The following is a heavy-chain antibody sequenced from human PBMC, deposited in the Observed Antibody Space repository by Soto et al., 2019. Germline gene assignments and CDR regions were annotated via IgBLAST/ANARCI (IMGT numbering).Heavy chain of an antibody. CDR2: FDPEDGET. V-gene: IGHV1-24*01. Sequence: ASVKVSCKVSGYTLTELSMHWVRQAPGKGLEWMGGFDPEDGETIYAQKFQGRVTMTEDTSTDTAYMELSSLRSEDTAVYYCATLPYLAAAGPRTDIDVWGKGTTVTVSS. D-gene: IGHD6-13*01. J-gene: IGHJ6*03. CDR1: GYTLTELS. CDR3: ATLPYLAAAGPRTDIDV.